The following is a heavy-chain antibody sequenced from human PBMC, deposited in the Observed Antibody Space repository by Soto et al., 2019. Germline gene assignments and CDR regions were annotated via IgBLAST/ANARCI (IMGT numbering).Heavy chain of an antibody. CDR2: ISADGGNT. D-gene: IGHD2-2*01. CDR1: GFGFTTYA. Sequence: EVQLLESGGGLVQPGGSLRLSCAASGFGFTTYAMSWVRQAPGKGLEWVSGISADGGNTYYADSVRGRFTISRDNSKNTVDLQISSLRAEDTALYYCAKHSEYQLLSWLDPWGLGTLVTVSS. V-gene: IGHV3-23*01. J-gene: IGHJ5*02. CDR3: AKHSEYQLLSWLDP.